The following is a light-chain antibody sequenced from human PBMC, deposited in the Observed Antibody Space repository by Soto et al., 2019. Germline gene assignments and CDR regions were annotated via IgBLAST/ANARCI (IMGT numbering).Light chain of an antibody. CDR1: SSNIGAGYD. CDR2: GNS. V-gene: IGLV1-40*01. CDR3: QSYDSSLGGWV. Sequence: QSVLTQPPSVSGAPGQRVTISCTGSSSNIGAGYDVHWYQQLPGTAPKLLIYGNSNRPSGVPDRFSGSKSGTSASLAITGLGAEDEDDYYCQSYDSSLGGWVFGGGTKLTVL. J-gene: IGLJ3*02.